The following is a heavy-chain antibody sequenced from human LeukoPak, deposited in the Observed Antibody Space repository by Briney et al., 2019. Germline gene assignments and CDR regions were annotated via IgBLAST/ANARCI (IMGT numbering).Heavy chain of an antibody. J-gene: IGHJ4*02. Sequence: RGSLRLSCVASGFTFSDHAMQWVRQAPGKGLDWVAVIAYDGGAKYYADSVKGRFAISRDNSKNTLYLQMNSLRAEDTAVYYCARTPRDGYNSLDYWGQGTLVTVSS. D-gene: IGHD5-24*01. CDR1: GFTFSDHA. V-gene: IGHV3-30*09. CDR2: IAYDGGAK. CDR3: ARTPRDGYNSLDY.